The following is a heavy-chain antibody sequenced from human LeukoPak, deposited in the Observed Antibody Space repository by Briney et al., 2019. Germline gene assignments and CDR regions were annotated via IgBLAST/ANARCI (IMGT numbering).Heavy chain of an antibody. CDR3: ATDRGWRTSGYYLYYFEY. CDR2: ISSNGNNE. V-gene: IGHV3-30*19. J-gene: IGHJ4*02. D-gene: IGHD3-3*01. CDR1: GFIFTSYG. Sequence: TGGSLRLSCVASGFIFTSYGMHWVRQAPGKGLQWVALISSNGNNERYADSVKGRFSISRDNSKNTIYLRMNSLRAEDTAIYYCATDRGWRTSGYYLYYFEYWGQGTLVTYSS.